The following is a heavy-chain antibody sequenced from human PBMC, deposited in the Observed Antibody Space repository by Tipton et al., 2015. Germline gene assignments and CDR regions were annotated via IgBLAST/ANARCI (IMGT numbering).Heavy chain of an antibody. J-gene: IGHJ6*02. CDR3: AREGGSGYYYYGTDV. Sequence: TLSLTCTVSGGSIYTDGFYWSWIRQHPGKGLEWIGCVDYRGSTYYNPSLESRVRISLDTSKNQFSLKLSSVIAEDTAVYYCAREGGSGYYYYGTDVWGQGTAVTVSS. D-gene: IGHD1-14*01. V-gene: IGHV4-31*03. CDR1: GGSIYTDGFY. CDR2: VDYRGST.